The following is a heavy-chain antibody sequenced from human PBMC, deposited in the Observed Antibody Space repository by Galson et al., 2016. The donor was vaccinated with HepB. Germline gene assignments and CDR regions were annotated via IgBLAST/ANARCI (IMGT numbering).Heavy chain of an antibody. D-gene: IGHD4-11*01. CDR2: ITPIFGSA. V-gene: IGHV1-69*05. J-gene: IGHJ4*02. CDR3: ARDVQFRFDY. Sequence: SVKVSCKASGGTFNSYVINWVRQAPGHGLEWMGGITPIFGSATYAQKFQDRVTMTRDTSASTVYMDLRSLRSDDTAVYYCARDVQFRFDYWGQGTLVTVSS. CDR1: GGTFNSYV.